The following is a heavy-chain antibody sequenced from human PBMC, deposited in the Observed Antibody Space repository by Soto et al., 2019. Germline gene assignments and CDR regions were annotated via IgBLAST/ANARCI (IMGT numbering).Heavy chain of an antibody. CDR2: IIPVFGTT. J-gene: IGHJ6*02. CDR1: GGTFMKYS. V-gene: IGHV1-69*01. Sequence: QVQLVQSGAEVQKPGSSVRVSCKAPGGTFMKYSISWVRQAPGQGLEWMGEIIPVFGTTNYAQKVQGRVTITADESTSTAYMHLSSLTSEDTAVYFCARQDTSSWYDDRTYFGMDVWGQGATVTVSS. D-gene: IGHD6-13*01. CDR3: ARQDTSSWYDDRTYFGMDV.